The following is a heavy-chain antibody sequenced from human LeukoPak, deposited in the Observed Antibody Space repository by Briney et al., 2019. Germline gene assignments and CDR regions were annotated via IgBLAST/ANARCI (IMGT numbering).Heavy chain of an antibody. J-gene: IGHJ4*02. Sequence: PSETLSSTCTVSGGSISSSSYFWGWIRQPPGKGLESIGSFYYSGSTYSNPSLKSRVSISVDTSKNQFSLTLTSVTAADTAVYYCARIPAGTAAADYWGQGTLVTVSS. CDR3: ARIPAGTAAADY. CDR2: FYYSGST. D-gene: IGHD6-13*01. CDR1: GGSISSSSYF. V-gene: IGHV4-39*01.